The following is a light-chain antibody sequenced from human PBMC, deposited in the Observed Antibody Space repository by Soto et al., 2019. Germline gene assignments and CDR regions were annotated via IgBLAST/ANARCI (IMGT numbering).Light chain of an antibody. V-gene: IGKV1-5*03. CDR3: LQYNTYPWT. CDR2: KLS. Sequence: DIQMTQSPSTLSASLGDRVTITCRASQSVSTWLAWFQQKPGEAPKRLIYKLSYLESGFPPRFSGSGSETVFTLAINGLQADDFATYYCLQYNTYPWTFGQGTKVEI. CDR1: QSVSTW. J-gene: IGKJ1*01.